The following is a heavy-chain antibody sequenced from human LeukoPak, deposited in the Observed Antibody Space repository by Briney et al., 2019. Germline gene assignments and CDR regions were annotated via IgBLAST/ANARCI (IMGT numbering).Heavy chain of an antibody. Sequence: KTSETLSLTCTVSGYSISSGYYWGWIRQPPGKGLEWIGSIYHSGSTYYNPSLKSRVTISVDTSKNQFSLKLSSVTAADTAVYYCAGETIPTDGDAFDIWGQGTMVTVSS. CDR2: IYHSGST. V-gene: IGHV4-38-2*02. CDR1: GYSISSGYY. CDR3: AGETIPTDGDAFDI. D-gene: IGHD2-2*02. J-gene: IGHJ3*02.